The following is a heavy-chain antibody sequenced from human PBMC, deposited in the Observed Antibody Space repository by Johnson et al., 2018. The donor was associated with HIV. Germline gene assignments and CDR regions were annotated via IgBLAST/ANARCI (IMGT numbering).Heavy chain of an antibody. Sequence: QVQLVESGGGVVQPGRSLRLSCTASGFTFRSYAMHWVRQAPGKGLEWVALISYDGSNKYYADSVKGRFTISRDNSKNTLYLQMNSLGAEDTAVYYCARERGLGHAFDIWGQGTMVTVSS. CDR1: GFTFRSYA. J-gene: IGHJ3*02. D-gene: IGHD7-27*01. CDR3: ARERGLGHAFDI. CDR2: ISYDGSNK. V-gene: IGHV3-30*03.